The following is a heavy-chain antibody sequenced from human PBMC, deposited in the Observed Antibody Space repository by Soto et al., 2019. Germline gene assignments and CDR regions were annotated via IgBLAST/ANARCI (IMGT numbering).Heavy chain of an antibody. Sequence: QVQLQESGPGLVNPSQTPSLTCTVSGGSISSGGYYWSCIRQHPVKALECIGYIYYSGSTYYNPSLKSRVTRSVDTSENQFSRKLSSVTAADTAVYYCASYGSGSYYPTTFDYWGQGTLVTVSS. D-gene: IGHD3-10*01. CDR3: ASYGSGSYYPTTFDY. CDR1: GGSISSGGYY. J-gene: IGHJ4*02. V-gene: IGHV4-31*03. CDR2: IYYSGST.